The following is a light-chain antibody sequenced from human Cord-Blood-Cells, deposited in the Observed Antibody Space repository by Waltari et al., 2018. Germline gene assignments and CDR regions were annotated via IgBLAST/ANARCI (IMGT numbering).Light chain of an antibody. V-gene: IGKV1-33*01. Sequence: DIQMTQSPSSLSASVGDRVTITCQASQDISNSLNWYQQKPGKAPKLLIYDASNLETGVPVRSRRSGAETDFTFASSRLQPQAIAPYYCQQHDNLPLTFGGGTKVEIK. CDR2: DAS. CDR3: QQHDNLPLT. J-gene: IGKJ4*01. CDR1: QDISNS.